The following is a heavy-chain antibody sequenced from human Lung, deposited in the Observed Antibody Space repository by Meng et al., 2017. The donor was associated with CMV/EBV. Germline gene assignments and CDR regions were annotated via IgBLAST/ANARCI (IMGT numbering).Heavy chain of an antibody. J-gene: IGHJ4*02. CDR3: ARDDNWGPAY. D-gene: IGHD7-27*01. CDR2: IQPNTGVT. V-gene: IGHV1-2*02. CDR1: GYTFTGHF. Sequence: ASVKVSCKASGYTFTGHFMHWVRQARGQGLEWMGWIQPNTGVTNYARNFQGRVTMTRDTSISTVYMELGGLRSDDTAMYYCARDDNWGPAYWGQGTLVTVHS.